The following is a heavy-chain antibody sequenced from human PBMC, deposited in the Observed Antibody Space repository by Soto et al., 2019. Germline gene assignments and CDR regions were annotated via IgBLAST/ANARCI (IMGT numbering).Heavy chain of an antibody. CDR2: ISSSSSYI. CDR3: ARDLRAHSSSGY. CDR1: GFTFSSYS. V-gene: IGHV3-21*01. Sequence: EVQLVESGGGLIKPGGSLRLSCAASGFTFSSYSMNWVRQAPGKGLEWVSSISSSSSYIYYADSVKGRFTISRDNAKNSLYLQMNSLRAEDTAEYYCARDLRAHSSSGYWGQGTLVTVSS. J-gene: IGHJ4*02. D-gene: IGHD6-6*01.